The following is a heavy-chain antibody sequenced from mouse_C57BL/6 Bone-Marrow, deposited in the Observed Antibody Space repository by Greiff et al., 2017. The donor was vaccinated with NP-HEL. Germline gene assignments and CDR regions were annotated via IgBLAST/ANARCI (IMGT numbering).Heavy chain of an antibody. J-gene: IGHJ2*01. Sequence: VQLQQSGPGLVQPSQSLSITCTVSGFSLTGYGVHWVRQSPGNGLEWLGVICSGGSTSCNDAFISRLTISKDRTKSQVFCKMNSVQADDSAIYYCARTGNGGKFDYWGQGTTLTVSS. CDR1: GFSLTGYG. CDR3: ARTGNGGKFDY. D-gene: IGHD4-1*01. CDR2: ICSGGST. V-gene: IGHV2-2*01.